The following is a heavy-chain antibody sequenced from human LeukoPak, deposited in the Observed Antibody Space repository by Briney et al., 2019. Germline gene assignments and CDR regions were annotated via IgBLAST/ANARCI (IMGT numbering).Heavy chain of an antibody. CDR1: GFRLRSYW. J-gene: IGHJ6*02. Sequence: GGSLRLSCAASGFRLRSYWMHWVRQAPGKGLVWVSRINRDGSSAYYADSVKGRVTTSGDNAKNTLFLQMNSLRAEDTAVYYCARVGSPLYDDYVRDYYGMDVWGQGTTVTVSS. CDR2: INRDGSSA. V-gene: IGHV3-74*01. CDR3: ARVGSPLYDDYVRDYYGMDV. D-gene: IGHD3-16*01.